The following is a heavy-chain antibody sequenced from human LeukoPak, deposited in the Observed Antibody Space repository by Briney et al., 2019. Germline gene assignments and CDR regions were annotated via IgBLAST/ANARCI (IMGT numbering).Heavy chain of an antibody. CDR3: ARVLGKGYYYYYMDV. CDR2: IYPGDSDT. D-gene: IGHD7-27*01. V-gene: IGHV5-51*01. J-gene: IGHJ6*03. CDR1: GYSFTSYW. Sequence: GESLKISCKGSGYSFTSYWIGWVRQMPGKGLEWMGIIYPGDSDTRYSTSFQGQVTISADKSISTAYLQWSSLKASDTAMYYCARVLGKGYYYYYMDVCGKGTTVTVSS.